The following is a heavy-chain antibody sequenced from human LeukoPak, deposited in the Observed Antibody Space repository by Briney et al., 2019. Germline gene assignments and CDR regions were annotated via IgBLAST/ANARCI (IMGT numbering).Heavy chain of an antibody. CDR3: AKDINYDSSGSDY. J-gene: IGHJ4*02. V-gene: IGHV3-23*01. Sequence: QPGGSLRLSCAASGFSFTNYAMSWVRQAPGKGLEWVSALDGGGTSTYYADSVKGRFTISRDNSRNTLYLQMNSLRAEDTAVYYCAKDINYDSSGSDYWGQGTLVTVSS. CDR1: GFSFTNYA. CDR2: LDGGGTST. D-gene: IGHD3-22*01.